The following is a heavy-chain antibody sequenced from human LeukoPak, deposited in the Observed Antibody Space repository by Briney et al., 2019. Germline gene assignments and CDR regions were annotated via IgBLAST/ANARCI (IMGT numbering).Heavy chain of an antibody. CDR1: GYTFTDYY. Sequence: ASVKVSCKASGYTFTDYYMHWVRQAPGQGLEWMGWINLNSGGTNFAQRFQGRVTITRDTSISTAYMDLSRLISDDTAVYYCARDAGYCTGGSCWYFDHWGQGTLVTVSS. J-gene: IGHJ4*02. V-gene: IGHV1-2*02. D-gene: IGHD2-15*01. CDR3: ARDAGYCTGGSCWYFDH. CDR2: INLNSGGT.